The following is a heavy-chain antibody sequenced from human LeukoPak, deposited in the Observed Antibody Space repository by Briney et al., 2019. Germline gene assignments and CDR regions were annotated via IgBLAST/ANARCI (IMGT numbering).Heavy chain of an antibody. CDR1: GFTFSRFW. CDR2: IKPDGSEK. Sequence: GGSLRLSRAASGFTFSRFWMGWVRQAPGKGLEWVANIKPDGSEKNYGDSVRGRFTISRDNARNSLSLQMNSLRAEDTAVYYCARENYFDYWGQGTLVTVSS. V-gene: IGHV3-7*04. CDR3: ARENYFDY. J-gene: IGHJ4*02.